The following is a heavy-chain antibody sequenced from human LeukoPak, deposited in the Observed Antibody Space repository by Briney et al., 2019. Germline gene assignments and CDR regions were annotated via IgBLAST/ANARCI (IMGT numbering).Heavy chain of an antibody. D-gene: IGHD4-17*01. J-gene: IGHJ4*02. CDR1: GFTFSSYA. V-gene: IGHV3-23*01. CDR3: ARDQDYGFTY. Sequence: GGSLRLSCAASGFTFSSYAMSSVRQAPGKGLEWVSAISGSGGSTYYAGSVKGRFTISRDNAKNSLYLQMDSLRAEDTAVYYCARDQDYGFTYWGQGTLVTVSS. CDR2: ISGSGGST.